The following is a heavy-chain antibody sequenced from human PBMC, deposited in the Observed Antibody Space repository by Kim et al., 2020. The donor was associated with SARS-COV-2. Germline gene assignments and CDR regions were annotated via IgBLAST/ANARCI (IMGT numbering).Heavy chain of an antibody. V-gene: IGHV3-48*03. J-gene: IGHJ6*02. Sequence: GGSLRLSCAASGFTFSSYEMNWVRQAPGKGLEWVSYISSSGSTIYYADSVKGRFTISRDNAKNSLYLQMNSLRAEDTAVYYCARSTPTNRYYYGSGSYYSYYYYYGMDVWGQGTTVTVSS. D-gene: IGHD3-10*01. CDR3: ARSTPTNRYYYGSGSYYSYYYYYGMDV. CDR2: ISSSGSTI. CDR1: GFTFSSYE.